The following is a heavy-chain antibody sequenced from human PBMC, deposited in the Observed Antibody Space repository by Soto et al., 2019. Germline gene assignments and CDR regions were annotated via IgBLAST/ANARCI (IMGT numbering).Heavy chain of an antibody. CDR2: IYYSGST. CDR3: AGGYCSSTSCPNSYYYYYMDV. CDR1: GGSISSYY. Sequence: TSETLSLTCTVSGGSISSYYWSWIRQPPWKGLEWIGYIYYSGSTNYNPSLKSRVTISVDTSKNQFSLKLSSVTAADTAVYYCAGGYCSSTSCPNSYYYYYMDVWGKGTTVTVSS. J-gene: IGHJ6*03. V-gene: IGHV4-59*01. D-gene: IGHD2-2*01.